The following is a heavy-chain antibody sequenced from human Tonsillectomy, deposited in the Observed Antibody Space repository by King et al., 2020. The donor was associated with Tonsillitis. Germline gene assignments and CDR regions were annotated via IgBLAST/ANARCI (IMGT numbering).Heavy chain of an antibody. D-gene: IGHD3-22*01. V-gene: IGHV4-31*03. Sequence: VQLQESGPGLVKPSQTLSLTCTVSGASVSSGGYYWTWIRQHPGKGLEWMGYIYNTGSTTYNPSLKSRLTISLDTPENQFSLRLRSVTAAATAVYYCVGDVIQGFDDSRGLDVWGLGTTVIVSS. J-gene: IGHJ6*02. CDR1: GASVSSGGYY. CDR3: VGDVIQGFDDSRGLDV. CDR2: IYNTGST.